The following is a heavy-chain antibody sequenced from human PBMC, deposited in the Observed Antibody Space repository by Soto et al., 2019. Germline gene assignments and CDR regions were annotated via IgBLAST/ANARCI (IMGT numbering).Heavy chain of an antibody. Sequence: SGGSLRLSCAASGFTFSSQAMSWVRRAPGKGLEWVSGISGSGGSTNYADSVKGRFTISRDNSKNTLYLQMNSLRVEDTAVYYCAKEGGGGRNYYYSMDVWGQGTTVTVSS. CDR1: GFTFSSQA. CDR3: AKEGGGGRNYYYSMDV. J-gene: IGHJ6*02. D-gene: IGHD2-15*01. CDR2: ISGSGGST. V-gene: IGHV3-23*01.